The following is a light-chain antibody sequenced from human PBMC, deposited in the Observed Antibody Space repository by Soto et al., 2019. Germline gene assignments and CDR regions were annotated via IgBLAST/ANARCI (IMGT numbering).Light chain of an antibody. Sequence: ELVITQSPATLSVSPGERATLSCRASQSINSRLVWYQQKPGQAPRLLIYGPSTRATGIPARFSGSGSGTEFTLTISALHSEDFAIYYCQQYNDWPLTFGQGTRLEIK. CDR3: QQYNDWPLT. J-gene: IGKJ5*01. V-gene: IGKV3-15*01. CDR2: GPS. CDR1: QSINSR.